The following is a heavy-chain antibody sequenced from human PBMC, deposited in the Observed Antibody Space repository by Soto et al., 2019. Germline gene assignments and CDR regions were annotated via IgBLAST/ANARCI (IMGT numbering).Heavy chain of an antibody. CDR1: GFSIHTYA. V-gene: IGHV3-30-3*01. J-gene: IGHJ2*01. CDR3: ARDCDRGGGSYFWYVEL. D-gene: IGHD1-26*01. CDR2: ISYDGSAK. Sequence: QQQQVESGGGVMQPGRSLRLSCAGTGFSIHTYAMHWVRQAPGKGLEWVALISYDGSAKYYADSVKGRFTISRDNSKNTLDVHMNSLRLEDTAVYYCARDCDRGGGSYFWYVELWGRGFLVTVSS.